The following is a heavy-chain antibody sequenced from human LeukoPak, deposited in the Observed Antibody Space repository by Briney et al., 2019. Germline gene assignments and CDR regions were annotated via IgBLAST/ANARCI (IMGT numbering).Heavy chain of an antibody. V-gene: IGHV3-21*06. CDR2: VSNSGDYI. Sequence: GGSLRLSCAASGVTFSSCAMNWVRQAPGKGLEWVSSVSNSGDYIHYADSVKGRFTISRDNSKNSLYLQMNSLRAEDTAVYYCARALIGYYFDYWGQGTLVTVSS. J-gene: IGHJ4*02. CDR1: GVTFSSCA. CDR3: ARALIGYYFDY. D-gene: IGHD2-8*01.